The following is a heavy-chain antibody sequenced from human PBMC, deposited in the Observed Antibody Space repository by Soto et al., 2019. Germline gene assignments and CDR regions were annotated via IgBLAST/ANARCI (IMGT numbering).Heavy chain of an antibody. CDR3: ARAYYYDSSGYYLFDY. D-gene: IGHD3-22*01. J-gene: IGHJ4*02. CDR2: IYYSGST. Sequence: PSETLSLTCTVSGGSISSYYWGWIRQPPGKGLEWIGYIYYSGSTNYNPSLKSRVTISVDTSKNQFSLKLSSVTAADTAVYYCARAYYYDSSGYYLFDYWGQGTLVTSLL. CDR1: GGSISSYY. V-gene: IGHV4-59*01.